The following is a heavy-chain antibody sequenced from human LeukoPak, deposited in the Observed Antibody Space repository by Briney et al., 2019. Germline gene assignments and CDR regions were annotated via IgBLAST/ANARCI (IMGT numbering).Heavy chain of an antibody. V-gene: IGHV3-30-3*01. CDR1: GFTFSSYA. D-gene: IGHD1-26*01. CDR2: ISYDGSNK. CDR3: AKDSLVRGSYYVYAFDI. Sequence: PGGSLRLSCAASGFTFSSYAMHWVRQAPGKGLEWVAVISYDGSNKYYADSVKGRFTISRDNAKNSLYLQMNSLRAEDTALYYCAKDSLVRGSYYVYAFDIWGQGTMVTVSS. J-gene: IGHJ3*02.